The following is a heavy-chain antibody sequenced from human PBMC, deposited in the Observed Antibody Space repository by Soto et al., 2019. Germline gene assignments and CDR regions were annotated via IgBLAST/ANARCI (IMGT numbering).Heavy chain of an antibody. V-gene: IGHV4-34*01. D-gene: IGHD3-10*01. Sequence: SETLSLTCAVYGGSFSGYYWSWIRQPPGKGLEWIGEINHSGSTNYNPSLKSRVTISVDTSKNQFSLKLSSVTAADTAVYYCARKLRARYYGSGSYFTWFDPWGPGTLVTVSS. J-gene: IGHJ5*02. CDR2: INHSGST. CDR3: ARKLRARYYGSGSYFTWFDP. CDR1: GGSFSGYY.